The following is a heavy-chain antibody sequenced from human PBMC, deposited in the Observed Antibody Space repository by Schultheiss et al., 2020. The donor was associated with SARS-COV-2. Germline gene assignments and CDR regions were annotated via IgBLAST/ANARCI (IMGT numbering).Heavy chain of an antibody. D-gene: IGHD4-17*01. CDR2: INPNSGGT. J-gene: IGHJ4*02. V-gene: IGHV1-2*06. CDR1: GYTFTDYY. Sequence: ASVKVSCKASGYTFTDYYMHWLRQAPGQGLEWMGRINPNSGGTNYAQKFQGRITMARDTSISTAYMELTSLTSDDTAVYYCARGVNPRYNGDPHYWGQGTLVTVSS. CDR3: ARGVNPRYNGDPHY.